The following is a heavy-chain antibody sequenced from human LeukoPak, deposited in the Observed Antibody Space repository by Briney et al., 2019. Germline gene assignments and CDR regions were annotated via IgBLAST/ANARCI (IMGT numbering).Heavy chain of an antibody. Sequence: PRGSLRLSCTVSGFTVSSDSMSWVRQAPGKGLEWVSSISSSSSYIYYADSVKGRFTVSRDNAKKSLYLQMNSLRGEDTAVYYCARVFSESLGLSTPPLDYWGQGTLVTVSS. D-gene: IGHD3-16*02. J-gene: IGHJ4*02. V-gene: IGHV3-21*01. CDR1: GFTVSSDS. CDR2: ISSSSSYI. CDR3: ARVFSESLGLSTPPLDY.